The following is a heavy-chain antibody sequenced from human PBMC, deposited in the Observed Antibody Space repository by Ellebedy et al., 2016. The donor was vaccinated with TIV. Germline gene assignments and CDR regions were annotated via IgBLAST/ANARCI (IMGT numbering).Heavy chain of an antibody. CDR2: ITGSSSYM. Sequence: PGGSLRLSCITSGFTFADYAMVWVRKAPGKGLEWVASITGSSSYMFYSDSVKGRFTISRDNAKNSLYLQMNSLRAEDTAVYYCSRGIAAVMYWGQGTLVTVSS. J-gene: IGHJ4*02. V-gene: IGHV3-21*01. CDR3: SRGIAAVMY. CDR1: GFTFADYA. D-gene: IGHD6-13*01.